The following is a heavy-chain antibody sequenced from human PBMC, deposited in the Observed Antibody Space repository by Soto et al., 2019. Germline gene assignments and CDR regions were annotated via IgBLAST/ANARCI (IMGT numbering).Heavy chain of an antibody. V-gene: IGHV4-59*11. CDR2: IYYSGST. CDR1: GGSISSHY. J-gene: IGHJ2*01. Sequence: QVQLQESGPGLVKPSETLSLTCTVSGGSISSHYWNWIRQPPGKGLEWIGYIYYSGSTNYNPSLKSRVTISVDTSKTHFSLKLSSVTAADTAVYYCASTRGYSGSYIYWYFDLWGRGTLVTVSS. D-gene: IGHD1-26*01. CDR3: ASTRGYSGSYIYWYFDL.